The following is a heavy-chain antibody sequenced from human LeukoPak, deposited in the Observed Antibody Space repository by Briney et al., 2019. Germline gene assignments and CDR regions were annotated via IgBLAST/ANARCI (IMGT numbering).Heavy chain of an antibody. CDR3: AKVGGYYYYYYYYMDV. D-gene: IGHD5-18*01. CDR1: GFTFSNYA. J-gene: IGHJ6*03. CDR2: NGGSGTAT. V-gene: IGHV3-23*01. Sequence: PGGSLSLSCAAAGFTFSNYAMSWVRQAAGKGLEWVTANGGSGTATFYTDSVKGRFTISRDNSKNTLYLQMNSLRAEDTAVYYCAKVGGYYYYYYYYMDVWGEGTTVTVSS.